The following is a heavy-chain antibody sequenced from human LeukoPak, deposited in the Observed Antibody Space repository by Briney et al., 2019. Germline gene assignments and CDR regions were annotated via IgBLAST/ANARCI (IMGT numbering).Heavy chain of an antibody. J-gene: IGHJ3*02. CDR2: IYTSGST. CDR1: GGSISSYY. D-gene: IGHD6-13*01. CDR3: ARDLYSSSRPGDDAFDI. Sequence: SETLSLTCTVSGGSISSYYWSWIRQPAGKGLEWIGRIYTSGSTNYNPSLKNRVTMSVDTSKNQFSLKLSSVTAADTAVYYCARDLYSSSRPGDDAFDIWGQGTMVTVSS. V-gene: IGHV4-4*07.